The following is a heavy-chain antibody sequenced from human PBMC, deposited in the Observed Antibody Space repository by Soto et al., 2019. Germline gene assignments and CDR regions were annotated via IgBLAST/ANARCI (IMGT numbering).Heavy chain of an antibody. J-gene: IGHJ4*02. V-gene: IGHV4-31*03. Sequence: SETLSLTCTVSGGSISSGGYYWSWIRQHPGKGLEWIGYIYYSGSTYYNPSLKSRVTISVDTSKNQFSLKLSSVTAADTAVYYCARTVVTPANYFDYWGQGTLVTVSS. CDR1: GGSISSGGYY. CDR2: IYYSGST. CDR3: ARTVVTPANYFDY. D-gene: IGHD2-15*01.